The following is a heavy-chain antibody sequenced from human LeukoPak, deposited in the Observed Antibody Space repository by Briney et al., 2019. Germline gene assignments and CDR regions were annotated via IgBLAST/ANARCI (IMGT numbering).Heavy chain of an antibody. J-gene: IGHJ4*02. CDR2: ISGSGGST. CDR3: AKGAREFRLYGYSSSWYYFDY. Sequence: GGTLRLSCAASGFTFSSYGMSWVRQAPGKGLEWVSAISGSGGSTYYADSVKGRFTISRDNSKNTLYLQMNSLRAEDTAVYYCAKGAREFRLYGYSSSWYYFDYWGQGTLVTVSS. D-gene: IGHD6-13*01. CDR1: GFTFSSYG. V-gene: IGHV3-23*01.